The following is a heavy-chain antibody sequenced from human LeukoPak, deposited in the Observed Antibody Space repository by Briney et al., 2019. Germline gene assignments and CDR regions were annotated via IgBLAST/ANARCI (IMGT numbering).Heavy chain of an antibody. J-gene: IGHJ4*02. V-gene: IGHV5-51*01. D-gene: IGHD3-10*01. CDR1: GYSFTSYW. CDR3: ARPARMVRGPEIQSPGEFDY. CDR2: IYPGDSDT. Sequence: GESLKISCKGSGYSFTSYWIGWVRQMPGKGLEWMGIIYPGDSDTRYSPSFQGQVTISADKSISTAYLQWSSLKASDTAMYYCARPARMVRGPEIQSPGEFDYWGQGTLVTVSS.